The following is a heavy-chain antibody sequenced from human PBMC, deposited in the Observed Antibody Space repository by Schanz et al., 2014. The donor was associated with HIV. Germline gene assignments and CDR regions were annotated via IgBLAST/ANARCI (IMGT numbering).Heavy chain of an antibody. CDR3: ARGFQGFDY. CDR1: GFTFSNYG. J-gene: IGHJ4*02. CDR2: IYYDGTNK. D-gene: IGHD3-10*01. Sequence: QVQLVESGGGVVQPGRSLRLSCTASGFTFSNYGMHWVRQAPGKGLEWVALIYYDGTNKYCTDSVKGRFTISRDNSKNTLYLQMNSLRAEDTSVYYCARGFQGFDYWGQGALVTVSS. V-gene: IGHV3-33*01.